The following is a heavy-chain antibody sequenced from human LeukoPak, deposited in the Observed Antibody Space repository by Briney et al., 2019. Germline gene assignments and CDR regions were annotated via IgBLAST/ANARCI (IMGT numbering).Heavy chain of an antibody. J-gene: IGHJ4*02. CDR2: IKQDGTEK. CDR1: GFTFSSYW. D-gene: IGHD6-13*01. Sequence: GGSLRLSXAASGFTFSSYWMSWVRQAPGKGLEWVANIKQDGTEKYYVDSVRGRFTISRDNAKNSLYLQMNSLRAEDTAVYYCATPSGYSSSWYPFDYWGQGTLVTVSS. CDR3: ATPSGYSSSWYPFDY. V-gene: IGHV3-7*01.